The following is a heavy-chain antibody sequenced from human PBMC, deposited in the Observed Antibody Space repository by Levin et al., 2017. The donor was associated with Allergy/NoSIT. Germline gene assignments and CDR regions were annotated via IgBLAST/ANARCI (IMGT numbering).Heavy chain of an antibody. D-gene: IGHD2-2*01. CDR1: GFTFDDYG. Sequence: GGSLRLSCAASGFTFDDYGMSWVRQAPGKGLEWVSGINWNGGSTGYADSVKGRFTISRDNAKNSLYLQMNSLRAEDTALYYCARVDCSSTSCYVYASFDYWGQGTLVTVSS. V-gene: IGHV3-20*04. J-gene: IGHJ4*02. CDR3: ARVDCSSTSCYVYASFDY. CDR2: INWNGGST.